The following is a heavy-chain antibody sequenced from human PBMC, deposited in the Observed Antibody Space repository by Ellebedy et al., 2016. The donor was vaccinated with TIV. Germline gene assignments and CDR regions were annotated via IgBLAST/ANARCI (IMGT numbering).Heavy chain of an antibody. CDR1: GGSFSVYY. V-gene: IGHV4-34*01. CDR3: ARGLKESPTAYIDY. J-gene: IGHJ4*02. CDR2: INQSVST. Sequence: MPSETLSLTCAVYGGSFSVYYWTWIRQPPGKGLEWIGEINQSVSTNYIPSLKSRVTVSVDTSKNQFSLKLSPVTAADTAVYYCARGLKESPTAYIDYWGQGTLVTVSS.